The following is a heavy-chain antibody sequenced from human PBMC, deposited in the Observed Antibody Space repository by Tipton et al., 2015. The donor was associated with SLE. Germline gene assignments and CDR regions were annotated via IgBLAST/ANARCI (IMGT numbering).Heavy chain of an antibody. CDR2: IYSGGST. CDR1: GFTVSSNY. V-gene: IGHV3-53*01. CDR3: AKDRITMIVVVITPGAFDI. D-gene: IGHD3-22*01. Sequence: GSLRLFCAASGFTVSSNYMSWVRQAPGKGLEWVSVIYSGGSTYYADSVKGRFTISRDNSKNTLYLQMNSLRAEDTAVYYCAKDRITMIVVVITPGAFDIWGQGTMVTVSS. J-gene: IGHJ3*02.